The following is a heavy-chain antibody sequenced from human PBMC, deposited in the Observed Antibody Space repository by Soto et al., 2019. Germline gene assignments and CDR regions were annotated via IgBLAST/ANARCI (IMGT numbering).Heavy chain of an antibody. CDR1: GGSISSGGYY. D-gene: IGHD2-2*01. J-gene: IGHJ6*02. V-gene: IGHV4-31*03. CDR3: VRDPGYCSSTSCDFYGMDV. CDR2: IYYSGST. Sequence: SETLSLTCTVSGGSISSGGYYWRWIRQHPGKGLEWIGYIYYSGSTYYNPSLKGRVTISVDTSKNQFSLKLSSVTAADTAVYYCVRDPGYCSSTSCDFYGMDVWGQGTTVTVSS.